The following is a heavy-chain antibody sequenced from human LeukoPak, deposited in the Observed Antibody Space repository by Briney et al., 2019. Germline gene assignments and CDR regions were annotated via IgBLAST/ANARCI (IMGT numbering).Heavy chain of an antibody. CDR1: GYSISSGYY. V-gene: IGHV4-38-2*02. J-gene: IGHJ5*02. D-gene: IGHD2-8*01. CDR3: ARDLSMADLGWFDP. Sequence: SETLSLTCTVSGYSISSGYYWGWIRQPPGKGLEWIGSIYHSGSTYYNPSLKSRVTISVDTSKNRFSLKLSSVTAADTAVYYCARDLSMADLGWFDPWGQGTLVTVSS. CDR2: IYHSGST.